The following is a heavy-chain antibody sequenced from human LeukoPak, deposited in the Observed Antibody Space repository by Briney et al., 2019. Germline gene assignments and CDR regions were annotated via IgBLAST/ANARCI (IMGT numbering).Heavy chain of an antibody. Sequence: GGSLRLSCAASGFAFSGYAMHWVRQAPGKGLAYVSAITNNGVNTYYTNSVKGRFTISRDNSKNTLYLQMDSLRAEDMAVYYCARVGTGQQLDYWGQGTLVTVSS. V-gene: IGHV3-64*01. J-gene: IGHJ4*02. D-gene: IGHD6-13*01. CDR2: ITNNGVNT. CDR3: ARVGTGQQLDY. CDR1: GFAFSGYA.